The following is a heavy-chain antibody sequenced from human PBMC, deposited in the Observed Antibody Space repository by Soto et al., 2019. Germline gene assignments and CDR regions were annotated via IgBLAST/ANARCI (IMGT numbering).Heavy chain of an antibody. CDR3: AKLPLDWNILGFLSLLFDY. J-gene: IGHJ4*02. Sequence: PGGSLRLSCAASGFTFSSYAMSWVRQAPGKGLEWVSAISGSGGSTYYADSVKGRFTISRDNSKNTLYLQMNSLRAEDTAVHYCAKLPLDWNILGFLSLLFDYWSQGTLVTVSS. CDR2: ISGSGGST. CDR1: GFTFSSYA. V-gene: IGHV3-23*01. D-gene: IGHD1-1*01.